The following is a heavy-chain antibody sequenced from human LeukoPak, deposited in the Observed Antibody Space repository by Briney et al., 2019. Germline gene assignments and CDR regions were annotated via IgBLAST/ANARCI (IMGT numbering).Heavy chain of an antibody. Sequence: GGSLRLSCAASGFTFSSYSMNWVRQAPGKGLEWVSSISSSSSYIYYADSVKGRFTISRDNAKNSLYLRMNSLRAEDTAVYYCARDRLVVVPAAIRASDAFDIWGQGTMVTVSS. D-gene: IGHD2-2*02. CDR1: GFTFSSYS. J-gene: IGHJ3*02. CDR3: ARDRLVVVPAAIRASDAFDI. CDR2: ISSSSSYI. V-gene: IGHV3-21*01.